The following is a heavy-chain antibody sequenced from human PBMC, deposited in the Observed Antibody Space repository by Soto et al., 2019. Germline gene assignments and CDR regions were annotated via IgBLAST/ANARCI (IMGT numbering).Heavy chain of an antibody. J-gene: IGHJ4*02. V-gene: IGHV3-23*01. CDR1: GFTFSNCA. CDR3: AKQLARATSRVDS. Sequence: EVQLLESGGGLVQPGGSLRLSCAASGFTFSNCAMTWVRQAPGKGLEWVSGISGSGDSTYYADSVKGRFTISRDNSKNTLHLQMNSLRVEDTAVYYCAKQLARATSRVDSWGQGTLVTVSS. CDR2: ISGSGDST.